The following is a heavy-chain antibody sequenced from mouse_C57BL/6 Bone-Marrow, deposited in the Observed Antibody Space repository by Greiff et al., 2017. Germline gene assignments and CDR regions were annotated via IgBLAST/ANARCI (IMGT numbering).Heavy chain of an antibody. Sequence: EVMLVESGGDLVKPGGSLKLSCAASGFTFSSYGMSWVRQTPDKRLEWVATISSGGSYTYYPDSVKGRFTISRDNAKNTLYLQMSSLKSEDTAMYYCAREGYYYGSSYGFAYWGQGTLVTVSA. CDR2: ISSGGSYT. J-gene: IGHJ3*01. D-gene: IGHD1-1*01. CDR3: AREGYYYGSSYGFAY. CDR1: GFTFSSYG. V-gene: IGHV5-6*01.